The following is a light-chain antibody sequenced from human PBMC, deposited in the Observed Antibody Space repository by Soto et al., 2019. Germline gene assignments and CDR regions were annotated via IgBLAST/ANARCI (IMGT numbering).Light chain of an antibody. V-gene: IGKV3-15*01. CDR1: QSVSSN. J-gene: IGKJ2*01. CDR3: QQDNNWPQT. Sequence: EIVMTQSPATLSVSPGERATLSCRASQSVSSNLAWYQQKPGQAPRLLIYCASTRATGIPARFSGSVSGTEFTLTISSLQSEDFAVYYCQQDNNWPQTFGQGTKLEIK. CDR2: CAS.